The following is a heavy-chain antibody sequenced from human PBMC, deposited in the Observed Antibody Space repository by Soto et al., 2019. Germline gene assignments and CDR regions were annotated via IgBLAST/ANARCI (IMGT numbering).Heavy chain of an antibody. CDR1: GFTFSSYA. Sequence: PGGSLRLSCAASGFTFSSYAMSWVRQAPGKGLEWVSAISGSGGSTYYADSVKGRFTISRDNSKNTLYLQMNSLRAEDTAVYYCAKDLMLHIVVVPAAMNDNFDYWGQGTLVTVSS. V-gene: IGHV3-23*01. CDR3: AKDLMLHIVVVPAAMNDNFDY. J-gene: IGHJ4*02. D-gene: IGHD2-2*01. CDR2: ISGSGGST.